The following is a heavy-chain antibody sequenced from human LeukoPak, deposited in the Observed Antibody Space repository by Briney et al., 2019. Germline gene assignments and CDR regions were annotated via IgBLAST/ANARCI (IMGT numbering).Heavy chain of an antibody. CDR2: IWSDGSNK. CDR1: GFTFSSYA. V-gene: IGHV3-33*01. Sequence: GRSLRLTCVASGFTFSSYAMHCVRQAPGKGLEWVAVIWSDGSNKYYADSVKGRFTLSRDNSKNTMYLQMNSLRAEDTAVYDCARVEPDSSGLEIAYWGQGTLVTVSS. D-gene: IGHD3-22*01. J-gene: IGHJ4*02. CDR3: ARVEPDSSGLEIAY.